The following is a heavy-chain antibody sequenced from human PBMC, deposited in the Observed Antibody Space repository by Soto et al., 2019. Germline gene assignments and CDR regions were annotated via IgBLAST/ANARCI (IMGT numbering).Heavy chain of an antibody. CDR1: GGSISSYY. V-gene: IGHV4-4*07. CDR2: IFTSGST. CDR3: ARAHNYYDGSRYYHYFDY. D-gene: IGHD3-22*01. Sequence: QVQLQESGPGLVKPSETLSLTCTVSGGSISSYYWTWIRQPAGKGLEWIGRIFTSGSTNYNPSLKSRVTMSVDTSKNQFSLKLSSVTAADTAVYYCARAHNYYDGSRYYHYFDYWGQGIRVTVSS. J-gene: IGHJ4*02.